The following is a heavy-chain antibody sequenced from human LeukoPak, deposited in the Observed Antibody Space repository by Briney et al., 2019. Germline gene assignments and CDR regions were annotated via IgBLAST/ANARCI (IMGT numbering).Heavy chain of an antibody. V-gene: IGHV1-69*04. CDR3: VGYYGSGSYEAFDI. D-gene: IGHD3-10*01. Sequence: ASVKVSCKASGGTFSSYVISWVRQAPGQGLEWMGRIIPVLGITNYAQMFQGRVTLAADRSTSTAYMELSSLRSEDTAVYYCVGYYGSGSYEAFDIWGQGTMVTVSS. J-gene: IGHJ3*02. CDR1: GGTFSSYV. CDR2: IIPVLGIT.